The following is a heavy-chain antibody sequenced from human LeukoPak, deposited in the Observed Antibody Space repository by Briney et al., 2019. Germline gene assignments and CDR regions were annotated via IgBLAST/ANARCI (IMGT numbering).Heavy chain of an antibody. CDR3: ARVGVTAATADY. D-gene: IGHD6-25*01. CDR2: INPRGGST. J-gene: IGHJ4*02. V-gene: IGHV1-46*01. Sequence: GASVKVSCKASGGTFSSYDISWVRQAPGQGPEWLGIINPRGGSTDYSHKFQGRVTMTSDTSTSTVYMELHSLSSEDTAVYFCARVGVTAATADYWGQGTLVTVSS. CDR1: GGTFSSYD.